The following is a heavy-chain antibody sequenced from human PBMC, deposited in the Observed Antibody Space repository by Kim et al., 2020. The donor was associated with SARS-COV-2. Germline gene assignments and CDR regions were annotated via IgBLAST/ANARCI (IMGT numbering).Heavy chain of an antibody. CDR1: GFTFSSSA. CDR2: MIASGGTT. V-gene: IGHV3-23*01. J-gene: IGHJ3*02. CDR3: ARKRDLGIYCGFDI. Sequence: GGSLRLSCAASGFTFSSSAMSWVRQAPGKGLEWVSGMIASGGTTFCADSVKGRFTISRDNSKNTLYLQMNSLSAEDTAVYYCARKRDLGIYCGFDIWGQGTMVTVSS. D-gene: IGHD2-21*01.